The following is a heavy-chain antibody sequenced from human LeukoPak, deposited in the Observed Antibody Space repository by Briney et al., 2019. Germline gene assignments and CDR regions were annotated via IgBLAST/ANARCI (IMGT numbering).Heavy chain of an antibody. Sequence: KASETLSLTCIVSGESISSYYWSWIRQPPGKGLEWIGYSYDSGSTNYNPSLKSRVTISVDTSKNQFSLKLSSVTAADTAVYYCAGGLRLNFDYWGQGTLVTASS. D-gene: IGHD2-8*01. CDR1: GESISSYY. CDR2: SYDSGST. J-gene: IGHJ4*02. V-gene: IGHV4-59*08. CDR3: AGGLRLNFDY.